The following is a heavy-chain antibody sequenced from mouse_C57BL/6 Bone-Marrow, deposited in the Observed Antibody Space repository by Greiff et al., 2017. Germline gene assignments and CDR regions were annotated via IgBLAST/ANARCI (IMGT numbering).Heavy chain of an antibody. CDR2: IDPENGDT. CDR3: TTELRYAMDY. CDR1: GFNIKDDY. V-gene: IGHV14-4*01. Sequence: VQLQQSGAELVRPGASVKLSCTASGFNIKDDYMHWVKQRPEQGLEWIGWIDPENGDTEYASKFQGKATITADTSSNTAYLQLSSLTSEDTAVYYCTTELRYAMDYWGQGTSVTVTA. J-gene: IGHJ4*01. D-gene: IGHD1-1*01.